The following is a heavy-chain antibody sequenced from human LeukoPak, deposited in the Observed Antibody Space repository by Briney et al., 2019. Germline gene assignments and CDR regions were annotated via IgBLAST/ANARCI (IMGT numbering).Heavy chain of an antibody. V-gene: IGHV1-18*01. J-gene: IGHJ4*02. CDR3: ARDPPPYYYDSSGYPDY. CDR1: GYTFTSYG. CDR2: ISAYNGNT. D-gene: IGHD3-22*01. Sequence: ASVKVSCKASGYTFTSYGISWVRQAPGQGLEWMGWISAYNGNTNYAQKLQGRVTMTTDTSTSTAYMEPRSLRSDDTAVYYCARDPPPYYYDSSGYPDYWGQGTLVTVSS.